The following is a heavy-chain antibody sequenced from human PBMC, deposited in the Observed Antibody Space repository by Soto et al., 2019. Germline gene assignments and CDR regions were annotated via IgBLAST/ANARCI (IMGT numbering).Heavy chain of an antibody. CDR3: ARGGATDFDY. CDR1: GFPVTSDH. V-gene: IGHV3-66*01. J-gene: IGHJ4*02. D-gene: IGHD1-26*01. Sequence: QPGGSLRLSCAASGFPVTSDHMSWVRQPPGKGLEWVSLIYSGGNTNYPDSVKGRFTISRDNSRNTVHLQMNSLRAEDTAVYYCARGGATDFDYWGQGT. CDR2: IYSGGNT.